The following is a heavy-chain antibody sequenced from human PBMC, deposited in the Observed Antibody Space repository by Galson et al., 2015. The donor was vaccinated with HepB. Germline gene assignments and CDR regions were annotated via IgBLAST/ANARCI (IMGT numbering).Heavy chain of an antibody. D-gene: IGHD6-6*01. CDR1: GYTFSSYS. Sequence: SVKVSCKASGYTFSSYSITWVRQAPGQGLEWMGWISPYNRHTEYSQKLQGRVTMTTDTSTSTAYMELRSLTSDDTAVYYCATARYSTSPPDNWGQGTLVTVSS. CDR3: ATARYSTSPPDN. J-gene: IGHJ4*02. CDR2: ISPYNRHT. V-gene: IGHV1-18*04.